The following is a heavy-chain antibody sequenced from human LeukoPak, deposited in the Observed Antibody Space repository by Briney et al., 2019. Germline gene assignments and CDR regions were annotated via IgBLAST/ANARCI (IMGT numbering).Heavy chain of an antibody. Sequence: GGSLRLSCAASGFTLSSYAMSWVRQAPGKGLEWVSLISGNAGSTYYADSVKGRFTISRDNSKNTLYLQMDSLRVEDTAIYYCATSTTSFDYWGQGTLVTVSS. CDR2: ISGNAGST. CDR1: GFTLSSYA. CDR3: ATSTTSFDY. J-gene: IGHJ4*02. V-gene: IGHV3-23*01.